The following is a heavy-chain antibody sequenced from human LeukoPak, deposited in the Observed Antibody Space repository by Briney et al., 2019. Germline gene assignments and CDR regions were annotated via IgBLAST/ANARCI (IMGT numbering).Heavy chain of an antibody. D-gene: IGHD4-17*01. Sequence: GASVKVSCKASGGTFSSYAITLVRQAPGQGLEWMGGIIPIFGTANYAQKFQGRVTITTDESTSTAYMELSSLRSEDTAVYYCAKLEITTVTTSDYWGQGTLVTVSS. CDR3: AKLEITTVTTSDY. V-gene: IGHV1-69*05. CDR1: GGTFSSYA. CDR2: IIPIFGTA. J-gene: IGHJ4*02.